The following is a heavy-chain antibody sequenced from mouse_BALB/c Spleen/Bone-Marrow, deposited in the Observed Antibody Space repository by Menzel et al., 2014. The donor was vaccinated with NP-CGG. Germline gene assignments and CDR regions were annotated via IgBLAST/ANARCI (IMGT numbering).Heavy chain of an antibody. CDR1: GYSITSDYA. CDR3: ARWGGYYAMDY. D-gene: IGHD1-1*02. J-gene: IGHJ4*01. Sequence: EVKLQESGPGLVEPSQSLSLTCTVTGYSITSDYAWNWIRQFPGNKLEWMGYISYSGSTSYNPSLKSRISITRDTSKNQFFLQLNSVTTEDTAAYYCARWGGYYAMDYWGQGTSVTVSS. CDR2: ISYSGST. V-gene: IGHV3-2*02.